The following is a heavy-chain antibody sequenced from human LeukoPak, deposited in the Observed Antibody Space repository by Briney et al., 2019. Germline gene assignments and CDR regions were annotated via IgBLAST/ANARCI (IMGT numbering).Heavy chain of an antibody. V-gene: IGHV3-7*01. D-gene: IGHD3-16*01. J-gene: IGHJ1*01. Sequence: TGGSLRLSCAVSDFSFSLSTMSWVRQAAGKGLEWVAKMREDGSDEKYVDSVKGRFTISRDNAKNSLYLQMNSLRHEDTAVYFCVVGGAGGGYFPNWGQGSLVIVSS. CDR3: VVGGAGGGYFPN. CDR2: MREDGSDE. CDR1: DFSFSLST.